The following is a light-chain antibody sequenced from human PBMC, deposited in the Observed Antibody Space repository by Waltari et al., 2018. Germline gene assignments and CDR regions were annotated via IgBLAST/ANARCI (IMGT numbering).Light chain of an antibody. V-gene: IGLV3-1*01. CDR1: KLTEKY. J-gene: IGLJ2*01. Sequence: SYELTQPPSVSVSPGQRARITCSGDKLTEKYVCWYQRKSGQSPVLIIYQDKKRPSGIPGGISGSNAGNSATLTISATQALDEADYFCQAWDNSGVVFGGGTKLTVL. CDR3: QAWDNSGVV. CDR2: QDK.